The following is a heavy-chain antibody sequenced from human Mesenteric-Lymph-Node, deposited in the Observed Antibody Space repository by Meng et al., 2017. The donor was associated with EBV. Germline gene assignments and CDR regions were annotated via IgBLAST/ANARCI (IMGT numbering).Heavy chain of an antibody. J-gene: IGHJ4*02. Sequence: QGQLQESGPELVKPSGTLSLTCAVSGGSISSSNWWSWVRQPPGKGLEWIGEIYHSGSTNYNPSLKSRVTISVDTSKNQFSLKLSSVTAADTAVYYCARKEQQLVHYFDYWGQGTLVTVSS. CDR2: IYHSGST. CDR1: GGSISSSNW. V-gene: IGHV4-4*02. CDR3: ARKEQQLVHYFDY. D-gene: IGHD6-13*01.